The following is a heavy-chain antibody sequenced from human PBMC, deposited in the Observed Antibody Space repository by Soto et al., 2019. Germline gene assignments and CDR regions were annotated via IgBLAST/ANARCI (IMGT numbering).Heavy chain of an antibody. CDR3: ARPGDLRDYYYGMDV. D-gene: IGHD3-16*01. CDR1: GYSVTIDW. J-gene: IGHJ6*02. Sequence: PWEALKLSWNGSGYSVTIDWSAWVRQMPGKGLESMGIIYPGDSDTRYSPSFQGRVTISADKSISTAYLQWSSLKASDTAMYYCARPGDLRDYYYGMDVWGQRTTVTVSS. V-gene: IGHV5-51*01. CDR2: IYPGDSDT.